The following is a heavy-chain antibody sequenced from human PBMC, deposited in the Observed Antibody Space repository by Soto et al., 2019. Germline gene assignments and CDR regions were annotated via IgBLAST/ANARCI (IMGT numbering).Heavy chain of an antibody. D-gene: IGHD1-1*01. CDR1: GGTFRNSA. CDR3: ARDNDRPQLGGNYYYILDV. J-gene: IGHJ6*02. V-gene: IGHV1-69*12. Sequence: QVQLEQSRAEVKKPGSSVKVSCKASGGTFRNSAISWVRQAPGQGLEWMGGIMPIFRTPDYAHKFQGRVTITADESTSTAYMELSGLRSDDTAVYYCARDNDRPQLGGNYYYILDVWGHGTTVTVSS. CDR2: IMPIFRTP.